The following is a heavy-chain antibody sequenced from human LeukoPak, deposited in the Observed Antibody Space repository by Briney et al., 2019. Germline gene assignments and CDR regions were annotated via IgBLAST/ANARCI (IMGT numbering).Heavy chain of an antibody. Sequence: EASVKVSCKASGGTFSSYAISWVRQAPGQGLEWMGGIIPIFGTANYAQKFQGRVTITADESTSTAYMELSSLRSEDTAVYYCARVVIEMVRGVIITNWFDPWGQGTLVTVSS. V-gene: IGHV1-69*13. CDR1: GGTFSSYA. D-gene: IGHD3-10*01. CDR3: ARVVIEMVRGVIITNWFDP. J-gene: IGHJ5*02. CDR2: IIPIFGTA.